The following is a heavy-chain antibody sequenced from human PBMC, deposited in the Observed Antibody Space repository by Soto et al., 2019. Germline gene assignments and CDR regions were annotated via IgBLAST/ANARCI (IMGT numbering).Heavy chain of an antibody. J-gene: IGHJ4*02. V-gene: IGHV3-30*03. D-gene: IGHD3-9*01. CDR2: ISYDGSNK. Sequence: GGSLRLSCAASGFTFSSYGMHWVRQAPGKGLEWVAVISYDGSNKYYADSVKGRFTISRDNSKNTLYLQMNSLRAEDTAVYYCARDGVLRYFDWLTPYYFDYWGQGTLVTVSS. CDR3: ARDGVLRYFDWLTPYYFDY. CDR1: GFTFSSYG.